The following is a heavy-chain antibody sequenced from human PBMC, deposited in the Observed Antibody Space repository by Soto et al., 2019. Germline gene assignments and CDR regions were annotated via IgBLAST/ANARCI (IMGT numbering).Heavy chain of an antibody. CDR2: IIPILGIA. Sequence: QVQLVQSGAEVKKPGSSVKVSCKASGGTFSSYTISWVRQAPGQGLEWMGRIIPILGIANYAQKFQGRVTITADKYTSTAYMELSSLRSEDTAVYYCARDEYSSSWYYYYGMDVWGQGTTVTVSS. V-gene: IGHV1-69*08. CDR1: GGTFSSYT. D-gene: IGHD6-13*01. CDR3: ARDEYSSSWYYYYGMDV. J-gene: IGHJ6*02.